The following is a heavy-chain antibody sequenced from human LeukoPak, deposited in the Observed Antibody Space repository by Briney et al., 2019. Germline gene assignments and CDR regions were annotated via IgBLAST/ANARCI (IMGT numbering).Heavy chain of an antibody. D-gene: IGHD6-13*01. CDR2: INPNTGDT. CDR3: ARESSSSTWTFHY. J-gene: IGHJ4*02. V-gene: IGHV1-2*02. Sequence: ASVKVSCKASGYTFTGYCMHWVLQAPGQGLEWMGWINPNTGDTNYAQKFQGRVTMTGDTSISTAYMELSRLTSDDTAVYYCARESSSSTWTFHYWGQGTLVTVSS. CDR1: GYTFTGYC.